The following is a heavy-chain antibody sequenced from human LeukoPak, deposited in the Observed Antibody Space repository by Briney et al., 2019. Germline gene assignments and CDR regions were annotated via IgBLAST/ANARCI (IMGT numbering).Heavy chain of an antibody. CDR3: AKDGRYCSGTSCYTSH. D-gene: IGHD2-2*02. V-gene: IGHV3-23*01. CDR2: ISGNGGST. Sequence: PGGSLRLSCAASGFTFSTYAMSWVRQAPGKGLEWVSVISGNGGSTSYTDSVKVRFTISRDSSKNMLYLQMNNLRAEDTALYYCAKDGRYCSGTSCYTSHWGQGTLVTVSS. CDR1: GFTFSTYA. J-gene: IGHJ4*02.